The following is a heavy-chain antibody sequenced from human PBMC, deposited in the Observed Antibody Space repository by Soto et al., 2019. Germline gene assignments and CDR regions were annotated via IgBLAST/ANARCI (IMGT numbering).Heavy chain of an antibody. Sequence: EVQLLESGGGLVQPGGSLRLSCAASGFTFSSYTMSWVRQGPGKGLEWVSGISSSGGSTVYADSVKGRFTISRDNFKNTLYLQMNGVRAEDTAVYYCAKGWGDYLGQGTPVTVSS. CDR1: GFTFSSYT. CDR2: ISSSGGST. D-gene: IGHD7-27*01. V-gene: IGHV3-23*01. J-gene: IGHJ4*02. CDR3: AKGWGDY.